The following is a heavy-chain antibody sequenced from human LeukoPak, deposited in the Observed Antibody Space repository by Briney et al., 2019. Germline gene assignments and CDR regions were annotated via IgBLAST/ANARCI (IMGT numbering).Heavy chain of an antibody. CDR3: ARDPTAIEDFDY. CDR2: ISGRGNTI. V-gene: IGHV3-48*04. CDR1: GFTFSSYN. Sequence: GGSLRLSCAASGFTFSSYNMNWVRQAPGKGLEWVSYISGRGNTIKYADSVKGRFTISRDNGKNSLYLHMSSLRAEDTAVYYCARDPTAIEDFDYWGQGTQVTVSS. J-gene: IGHJ4*02.